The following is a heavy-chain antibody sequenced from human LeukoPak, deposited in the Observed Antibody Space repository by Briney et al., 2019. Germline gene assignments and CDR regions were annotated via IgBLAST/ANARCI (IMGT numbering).Heavy chain of an antibody. CDR1: GFTFSDYY. J-gene: IGHJ4*02. CDR3: ANGYSYVRTY. V-gene: IGHV3-11*01. D-gene: IGHD5-12*01. Sequence: GGSLRLSCAASGFTFSDYYMSWIRQTPGKGLEWLSYMSSSGSIIWYADSVKGRFTISRDNAKNSLYLQMNSLRAEDTAVCYCANGYSYVRTYGGQGTLVTVSS. CDR2: MSSSGSII.